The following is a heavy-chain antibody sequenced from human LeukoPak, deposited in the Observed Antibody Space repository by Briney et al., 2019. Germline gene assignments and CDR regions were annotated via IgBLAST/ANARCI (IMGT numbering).Heavy chain of an antibody. CDR3: ARMVSGWKNNYFDY. V-gene: IGHV4-59*11. J-gene: IGHJ4*02. CDR2: IYYSGST. D-gene: IGHD6-19*01. CDR1: GGSISSHY. Sequence: SETQSLTCTVSGGSISSHYWSWIRQPPGKGLEWIGYIYYSGSTNYNPSLKSRVTISVDTSKNQFSLKLSSVTAADTAVYYCARMVSGWKNNYFDYWGQGTLVTVSS.